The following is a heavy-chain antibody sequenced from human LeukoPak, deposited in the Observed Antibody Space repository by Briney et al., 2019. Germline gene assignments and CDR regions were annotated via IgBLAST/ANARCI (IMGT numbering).Heavy chain of an antibody. CDR3: ARGIEARWLQLKANWFDP. CDR2: IYYSGST. J-gene: IGHJ5*02. D-gene: IGHD5-24*01. V-gene: IGHV4-59*01. CDR1: GGSISSYY. Sequence: SETLSLTCAVYGGSISSYYWSWIRRPPGKGLEWIGYIYYSGSTNYNPSLKSRVTISVDTSKNQFSLKLSSVTAADTAVYYCARGIEARWLQLKANWFDPWGQGTLVTVSS.